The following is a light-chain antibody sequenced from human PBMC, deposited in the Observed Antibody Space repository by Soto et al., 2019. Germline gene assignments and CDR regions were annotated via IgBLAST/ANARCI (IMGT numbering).Light chain of an antibody. CDR3: QSYDSSLSGHYV. Sequence: QSVLTQPPSVSGAPGQRVTISCTGSSSNIGAGYDVPWYQQLPGTAPKLLLYGNSNRPSGVPDRFSGSKSGTSASLAITGLQSENEADYYCQSYDSSLSGHYVFGTGTKLTVL. CDR1: SSNIGAGYD. CDR2: GNS. J-gene: IGLJ1*01. V-gene: IGLV1-40*01.